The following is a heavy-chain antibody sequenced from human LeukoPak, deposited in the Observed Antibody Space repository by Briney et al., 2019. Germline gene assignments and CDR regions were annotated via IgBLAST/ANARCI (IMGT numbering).Heavy chain of an antibody. J-gene: IGHJ3*02. V-gene: IGHV3-64*01. D-gene: IGHD2-2*01. CDR1: GFTFSSYA. CDR2: ISSNGGST. Sequence: GGSLRLSCAASGFTFSSYAMHWVRQAPGKGLEYVSAISSNGGSTYYTNSVKGRFTIFRDNSKNTLYLQMGSLRAEDMAVYYCARGGCSSTSCYSFDIWGQGTTVTVSS. CDR3: ARGGCSSTSCYSFDI.